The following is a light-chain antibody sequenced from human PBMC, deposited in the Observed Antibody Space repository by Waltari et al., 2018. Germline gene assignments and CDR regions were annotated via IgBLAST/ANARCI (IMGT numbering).Light chain of an antibody. CDR1: QSVSSN. CDR3: QQRSNLVT. J-gene: IGKJ4*01. CDR2: DAY. Sequence: EIVLTQSPATLSLSPGERATLSCRASQSVSSNLAWYTQTPGQAPRLLIYDAYNRATGIPVRFSGSGSGTDFTLTISSLEPEDFAVYYCQQRSNLVTFGGGTKVEIK. V-gene: IGKV3-11*01.